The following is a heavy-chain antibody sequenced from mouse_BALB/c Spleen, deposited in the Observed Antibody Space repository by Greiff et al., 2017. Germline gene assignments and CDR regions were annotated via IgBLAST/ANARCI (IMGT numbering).Heavy chain of an antibody. V-gene: IGHV6-6*02. J-gene: IGHJ2*01. Sequence: EVQGVESGGGLVQPGGSMKLSCVASGFTFSNYWMNWVRQSPEKGLEWVAEIRLKSNNYATHYAESVKGRFTISRDDSKSSVYLQMNNLRAEDTGIYYCTRRGGNYEVDYWGQGTTLTVSS. CDR2: IRLKSNNYAT. CDR3: TRRGGNYEVDY. D-gene: IGHD2-1*01. CDR1: GFTFSNYW.